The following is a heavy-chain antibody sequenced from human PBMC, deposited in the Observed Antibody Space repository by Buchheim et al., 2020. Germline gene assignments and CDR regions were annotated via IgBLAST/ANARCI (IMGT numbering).Heavy chain of an antibody. J-gene: IGHJ3*02. CDR2: ITSSSTL. D-gene: IGHD6-19*01. Sequence: EVQLVESGGGLVQHGGYLRLSCAASGFTFSSFTMNWVRQAPGKGLEWVSYITSSSTLYYADSVMGRFTISRDLSKHSLYLHMNSLRAEDTAVYYGARDLAVGRAFDIWGQGT. CDR1: GFTFSSFT. CDR3: ARDLAVGRAFDI. V-gene: IGHV3-48*04.